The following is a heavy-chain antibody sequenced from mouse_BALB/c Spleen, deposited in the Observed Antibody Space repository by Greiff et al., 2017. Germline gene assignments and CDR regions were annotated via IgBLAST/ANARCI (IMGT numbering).Heavy chain of an antibody. Sequence: VHLVESGAELAKPGASVKMSCKASGYTFTSYWMHWVKQRPGQGLEWIGYINPSTGYTEYNQKFKDKATLTADKSSSTAYMQLSSLTSEDSAVYYCASIYDGYYDYAMDYWGQGTSVTVSS. CDR1: GYTFTSYW. V-gene: IGHV1-7*01. J-gene: IGHJ4*01. CDR2: INPSTGYT. CDR3: ASIYDGYYDYAMDY. D-gene: IGHD2-3*01.